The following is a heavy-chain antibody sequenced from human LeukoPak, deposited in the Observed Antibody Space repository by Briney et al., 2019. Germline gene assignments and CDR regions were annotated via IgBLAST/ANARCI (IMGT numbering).Heavy chain of an antibody. V-gene: IGHV3-74*01. J-gene: IGHJ4*02. CDR2: INGDGSST. Sequence: GGSLRLSCAASGFIFSSYWMHWGRQAPGKGLVWVSRINGDGSSTSYADSVKGRFTISRDNAKNTLYLQMNSLRAEDTAVYYCASPRYSYGVPTDYWGQGTLVTVSS. D-gene: IGHD5-24*01. CDR3: ASPRYSYGVPTDY. CDR1: GFIFSSYW.